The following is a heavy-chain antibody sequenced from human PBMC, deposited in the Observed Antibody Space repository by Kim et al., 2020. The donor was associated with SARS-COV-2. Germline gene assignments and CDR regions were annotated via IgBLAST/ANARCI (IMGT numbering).Heavy chain of an antibody. CDR2: ISYDGSNK. Sequence: GGSLRLSCAASGFTFSSYGMHWVRQAPGKGLEWVAVISYDGSNKYYADSVKGRFTISRDNSKNTLYLQMNSLRAEDTAVYYCAKVLVGYCSGGSCPGVGYGMDVWGQGTTVTVSS. J-gene: IGHJ6*02. CDR1: GFTFSSYG. V-gene: IGHV3-30*18. D-gene: IGHD2-15*01. CDR3: AKVLVGYCSGGSCPGVGYGMDV.